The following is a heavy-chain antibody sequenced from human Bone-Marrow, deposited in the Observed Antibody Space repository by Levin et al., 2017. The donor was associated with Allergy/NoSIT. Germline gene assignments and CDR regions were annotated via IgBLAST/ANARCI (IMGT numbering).Heavy chain of an antibody. Sequence: LRLSCTVSGGSISSGDYYWSWIRQPPGKGLEWIGYIYYSGSTYYNPSLKSRVTISVDTSKNQFSLKLSSVTAADTAVYYCARDRSQQLTNWYFDLWGRGTLVTVSS. D-gene: IGHD6-13*01. J-gene: IGHJ2*01. CDR2: IYYSGST. CDR3: ARDRSQQLTNWYFDL. V-gene: IGHV4-30-4*01. CDR1: GGSISSGDYY.